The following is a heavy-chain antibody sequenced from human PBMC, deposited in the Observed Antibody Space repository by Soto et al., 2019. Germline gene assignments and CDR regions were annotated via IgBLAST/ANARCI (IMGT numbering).Heavy chain of an antibody. Sequence: SVKVSCKASGGTFSSYAISWVRQAPGQGLEWMGGIIPIFGTANYAQKFQGRVTITADESTSTAYMELSSLRSEDTAVYYCARGGFGGVLVVSYYYGMDVWGQGTKVTVSS. D-gene: IGHD3-16*02. CDR3: ARGGFGGVLVVSYYYGMDV. J-gene: IGHJ6*02. CDR1: GGTFSSYA. CDR2: IIPIFGTA. V-gene: IGHV1-69*13.